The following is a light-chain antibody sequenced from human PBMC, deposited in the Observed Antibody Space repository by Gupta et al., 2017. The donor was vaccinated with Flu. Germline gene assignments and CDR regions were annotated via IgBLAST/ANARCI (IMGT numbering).Light chain of an antibody. Sequence: TQSPSSLSASVGDRVTITCRASEDISNYLAWYQQKPGKVPKLLIYDASTLQSGVPSRFSGSGSGTDFSLTISSLQPEDVATYYCQKYNNAFGQGTKVEIK. V-gene: IGKV1-27*01. J-gene: IGKJ1*01. CDR2: DAS. CDR3: QKYNNA. CDR1: EDISNY.